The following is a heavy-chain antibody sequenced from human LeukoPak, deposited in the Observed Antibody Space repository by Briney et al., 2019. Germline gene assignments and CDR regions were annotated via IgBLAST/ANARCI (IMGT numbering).Heavy chain of an antibody. V-gene: IGHV3-30*18. Sequence: GGSLRLSCAASGFTFSSYGMPWVRQAPGKGLEWVAVISYDGSNKYYADSVKGRFTISRDNSKNTLYLQMNSLRAEDTAVYYCAKDPAAYSSGWSPGSYYFDYWGQGTLVTVSS. CDR2: ISYDGSNK. CDR1: GFTFSSYG. D-gene: IGHD6-19*01. J-gene: IGHJ4*02. CDR3: AKDPAAYSSGWSPGSYYFDY.